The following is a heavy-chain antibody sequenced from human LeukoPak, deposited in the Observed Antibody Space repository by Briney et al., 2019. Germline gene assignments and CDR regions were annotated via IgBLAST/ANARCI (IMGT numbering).Heavy chain of an antibody. CDR2: IRHDGSNK. CDR3: ARAKPKNMVRGLIMRRESRYYFDY. Sequence: GGSLRLSCAASGFTFSSYGMHWVRQAPGKGLEWVAFIRHDGSNKYYADSVKGRFTISRDNSKSTLYIQMNSLRAEDTAVYYCARAKPKNMVRGLIMRRESRYYFDYWGQGTLVTVSS. V-gene: IGHV3-30*02. D-gene: IGHD3-10*01. CDR1: GFTFSSYG. J-gene: IGHJ4*02.